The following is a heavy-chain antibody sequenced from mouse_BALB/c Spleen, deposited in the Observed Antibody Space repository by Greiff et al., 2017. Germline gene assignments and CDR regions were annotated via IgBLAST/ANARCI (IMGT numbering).Heavy chain of an antibody. CDR3: TRSLIRGFAY. D-gene: IGHD2-4*01. V-gene: IGHV1S81*02. CDR1: GYTFTSYY. J-gene: IGHJ3*01. Sequence: QVQLQQPGAELVKPGASVKLSCKASGYTFTSYYMYWVKQRPGQGLEWIGGINPSNGGTNFNETFKSKATLTVDKSSSTAYMQLSSLTSEDSAVYYCTRSLIRGFAYWGEGTLVTVSA. CDR2: INPSNGGT.